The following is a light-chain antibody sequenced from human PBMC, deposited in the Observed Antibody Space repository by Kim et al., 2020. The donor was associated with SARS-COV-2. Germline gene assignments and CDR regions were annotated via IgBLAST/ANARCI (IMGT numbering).Light chain of an antibody. CDR1: QSVKTTY. CDR2: GAS. CDR3: QQYGSSPKT. Sequence: EIVLTQSPGTLSSSPGERATLSCRASQSVKTTYLAWYQQKPGQAPRLLIYGASSRATGIPDRFSGTGSGTDFTLTISRLEPEDFAVYYCQQYGSSPKTFGQGTKVDIK. J-gene: IGKJ1*01. V-gene: IGKV3-20*01.